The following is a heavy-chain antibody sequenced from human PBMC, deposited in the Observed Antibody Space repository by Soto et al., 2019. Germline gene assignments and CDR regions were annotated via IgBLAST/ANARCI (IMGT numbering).Heavy chain of an antibody. V-gene: IGHV1-2*04. Sequence: GASVPVSCPASGSTFPGYFMHLVRQAPGQGLEWMGWINPNSGGTSYAQKFQGWVTMTRDTSISTAYMELSRLRSDDTAVYYCATDYDYGDFQHWGQGTLVTVSS. CDR3: ATDYDYGDFQH. D-gene: IGHD4-17*01. CDR1: GSTFPGYF. J-gene: IGHJ1*01. CDR2: INPNSGGT.